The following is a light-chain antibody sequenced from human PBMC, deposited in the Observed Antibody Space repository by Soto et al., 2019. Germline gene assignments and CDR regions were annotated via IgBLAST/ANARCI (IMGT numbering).Light chain of an antibody. CDR1: QTVASNY. J-gene: IGKJ1*01. CDR3: LQYTNSRWT. Sequence: ETVLTQSPGTLSLSPGERVTLSCRASQTVASNYFAWYQQRPGQAPRLLMNGASTRATGVPDRFSGSGSGPDFTLTISRLEPEDFAVYYCLQYTNSRWTFGKGTKVDIK. CDR2: GAS. V-gene: IGKV3-20*01.